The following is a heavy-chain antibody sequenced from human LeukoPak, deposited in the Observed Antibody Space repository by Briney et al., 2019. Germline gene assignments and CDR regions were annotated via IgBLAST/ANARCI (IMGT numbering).Heavy chain of an antibody. D-gene: IGHD6-19*01. CDR1: GYSFTNYW. J-gene: IGHJ4*02. CDR2: INPSDSYT. V-gene: IGHV5-10-1*01. Sequence: GESLRISCKGSGYSFTNYWISWVRPMPGKGGEWMGRINPSDSYTNYNPSFQGHVTFSVDKSIATAYLQWTTLKASDTAIYYCARGGWLDDYWGQGTLVTVSS. CDR3: ARGGWLDDY.